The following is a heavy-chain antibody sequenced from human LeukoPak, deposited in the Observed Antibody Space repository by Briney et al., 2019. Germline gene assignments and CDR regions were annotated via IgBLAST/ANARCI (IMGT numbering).Heavy chain of an antibody. CDR3: AKFRATGEFFDY. J-gene: IGHJ4*02. CDR1: GFTFSDYY. D-gene: IGHD3-10*01. CDR2: ISSSGSTI. V-gene: IGHV3-11*01. Sequence: GGSLRLSCAASGFTFSDYYMSWIRQAPGKGLEWVSYISSSGSTIYYADFVKGRFTISRDNAKNSLYLQMNSLRAEDTAVYYCAKFRATGEFFDYWGQGTLVTVSS.